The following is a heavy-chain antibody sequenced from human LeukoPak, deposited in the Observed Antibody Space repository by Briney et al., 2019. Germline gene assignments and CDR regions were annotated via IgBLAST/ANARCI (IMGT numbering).Heavy chain of an antibody. CDR3: ARVPLKNCGGDCPFFDY. CDR2: IYYSGST. V-gene: IGHV4-30-4*01. D-gene: IGHD2-21*02. Sequence: PSETLSLTCTVSGGSISSGDYYWSWIRQPPGKGLEWIGYIYYSGSTYYNPSLESRVTISVDTSKNQFSLKLSSVTAADTAAYYCARVPLKNCGGDCPFFDYWGQGTLVTVSS. J-gene: IGHJ4*02. CDR1: GGSISSGDYY.